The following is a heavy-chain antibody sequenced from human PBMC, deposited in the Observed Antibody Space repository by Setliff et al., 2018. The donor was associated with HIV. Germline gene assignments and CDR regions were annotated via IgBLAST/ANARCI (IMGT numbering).Heavy chain of an antibody. V-gene: IGHV1-2*02. CDR1: GYTFTGYY. J-gene: IGHJ4*02. D-gene: IGHD1-26*01. Sequence: ASVKVSCKASGYTFTGYYMHWVRQAPGQGLEWMGWINPNSGATNYAQSFQGRVTMTRDTSISTAYMDLSSLTSDDTAVYYCALASIVSTARWNHWGRGTTVTVS. CDR3: ALASIVSTARWNH. CDR2: INPNSGAT.